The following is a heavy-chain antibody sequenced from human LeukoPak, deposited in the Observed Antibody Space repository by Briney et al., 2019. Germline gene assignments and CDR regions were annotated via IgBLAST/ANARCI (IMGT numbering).Heavy chain of an antibody. CDR3: VRLLGGSYFDY. CDR2: ISSSGSTI. CDR1: GLTVSSSY. D-gene: IGHD3-16*01. J-gene: IGHJ4*02. V-gene: IGHV3-11*04. Sequence: PGGSLRLSCAASGLTVSSSYMSWVRQAPGVGLEWVSYISSSGSTIYYADSVKGRFTISRDNAKNSLYLQMNSLRAEDTAVYYCVRLLGGSYFDYWGQGTLVTVSS.